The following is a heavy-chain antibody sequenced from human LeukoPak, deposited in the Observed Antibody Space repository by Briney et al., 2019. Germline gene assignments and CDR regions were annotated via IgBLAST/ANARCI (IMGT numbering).Heavy chain of an antibody. CDR2: IYTSGST. Sequence: SETLSLTCTVSGGSISSGSYYWSWIRQPAGRGLKWIGRIYTSGSTNYNPSLKSRVTISLDTSKNHFSLKLSSVTAADTAVYYCARGVNSGYFDYCGQGTLVTVSS. V-gene: IGHV4-61*02. CDR3: ARGVNSGYFDY. CDR1: GGSISSGSYY. J-gene: IGHJ4*02. D-gene: IGHD1-26*01.